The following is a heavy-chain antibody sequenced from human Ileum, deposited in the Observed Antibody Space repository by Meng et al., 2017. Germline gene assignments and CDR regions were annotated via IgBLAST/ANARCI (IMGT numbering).Heavy chain of an antibody. CDR3: ARSSTSPASYFFDY. Sequence: VLLQEAGPGLVMPSDTLSLACTVAGGSVSSGSSYWSCIRQPPGKGLEWIGHIYYSGSTNYNPSLKSRVTISVDMSKNQFSLKLNSVTAADTAIYFCARSSTSPASYFFDYWGQGTLVTVSS. V-gene: IGHV4-61*01. CDR2: IYYSGST. J-gene: IGHJ4*02. CDR1: GGSVSSGSSY. D-gene: IGHD6-6*01.